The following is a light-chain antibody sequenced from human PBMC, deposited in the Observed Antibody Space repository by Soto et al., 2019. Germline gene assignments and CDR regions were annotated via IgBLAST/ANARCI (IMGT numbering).Light chain of an antibody. CDR1: SSDVGGYNY. V-gene: IGLV2-14*03. CDR2: DVS. Sequence: QSLLTQPASVPGSPGQSITISCTGTSSDVGGYNYVSWYQSHPGEAPKLIIYDVSNRPSGVSDRFSGSKSGNTASLTISGLQAEDEADYYCSSYTSSISYVFGTGTKVTVL. J-gene: IGLJ1*01. CDR3: SSYTSSISYV.